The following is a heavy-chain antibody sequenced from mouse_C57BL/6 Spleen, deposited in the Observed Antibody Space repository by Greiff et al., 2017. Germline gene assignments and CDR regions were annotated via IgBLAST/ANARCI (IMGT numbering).Heavy chain of an antibody. D-gene: IGHD1-1*01. V-gene: IGHV1-69*01. CDR2: IDPSDSYT. CDR3: ARGDYYGSSALDY. CDR1: GYTFTSYW. Sequence: QVQLQQPGAELVMPGASVKLSCKASGYTFTSYWMHWVKQRPGQGLEWIGEIDPSDSYTNYNQKFKGKSTLTVDKSSSTAYMQLSSLTSEDSAVYYCARGDYYGSSALDYWGQGTTLTVSS. J-gene: IGHJ2*01.